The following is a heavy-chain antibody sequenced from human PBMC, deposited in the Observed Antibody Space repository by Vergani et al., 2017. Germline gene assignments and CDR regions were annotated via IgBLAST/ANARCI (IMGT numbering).Heavy chain of an antibody. CDR2: IIPILGTA. CDR1: GGTFSSYT. Sequence: QVQLVQSGAEVKKPGSSVKVSCKASGGTFSSYTISWVRQAPGQGLEWMGRIIPILGTANYAQKFQGRVTITADESTSTAYMELSSLRSEDTAVYYCARDRRMAAPIGLFDYWGQGTLVTVSS. J-gene: IGHJ4*02. V-gene: IGHV1-69*08. D-gene: IGHD6-6*01. CDR3: ARDRRMAAPIGLFDY.